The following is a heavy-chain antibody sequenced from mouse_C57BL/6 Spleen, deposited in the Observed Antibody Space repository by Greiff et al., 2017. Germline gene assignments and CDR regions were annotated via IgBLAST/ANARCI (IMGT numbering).Heavy chain of an antibody. D-gene: IGHD2-13*01. Sequence: QVQLKESGAELVKPGASVKLSCKASGYTFTEYTIHWVKQRPGQGLEWIGWFYPGSGSIKYNEKFKDKATLTADKSSSTVYMGLSRLTSEDSAVYCCARHEDDCCLDYWGQGTTLTVSS. CDR2: FYPGSGSI. V-gene: IGHV1-62-2*01. J-gene: IGHJ2*01. CDR1: GYTFTEYT. CDR3: ARHEDDCCLDY.